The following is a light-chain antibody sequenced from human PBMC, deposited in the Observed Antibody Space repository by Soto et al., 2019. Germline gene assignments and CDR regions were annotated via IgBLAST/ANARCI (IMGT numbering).Light chain of an antibody. CDR1: SSDIGAYEH. Sequence: QSALTQPSSMSGSPGQSITISCTGTSSDIGAYEHVSWYQQRPGRAPKVLIYDVRIRPSEVSNRFSGSKSGDTASLTISGLQAEDEAVYYCASKTTSSTVLFGGGTKLTVI. J-gene: IGLJ2*01. CDR2: DVR. CDR3: ASKTTSSTVL. V-gene: IGLV2-14*03.